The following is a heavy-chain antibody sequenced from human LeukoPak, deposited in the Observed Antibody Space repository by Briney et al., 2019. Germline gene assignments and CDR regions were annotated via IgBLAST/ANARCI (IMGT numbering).Heavy chain of an antibody. J-gene: IGHJ6*02. V-gene: IGHV3-23*01. D-gene: IGHD3-3*01. CDR2: ISGSGGST. CDR3: AKKTHERKESFWSGTYRWRYYYGMDV. Sequence: GGSLRLSCAASGFTFSSYAMSWVRQAPGKGLEWVSAISGSGGSTYYADSVKGRFTISRDNSKNTLYLQMNSLRAEDTAVYYCAKKTHERKESFWSGTYRWRYYYGMDVWGQGTTVTVSS. CDR1: GFTFSSYA.